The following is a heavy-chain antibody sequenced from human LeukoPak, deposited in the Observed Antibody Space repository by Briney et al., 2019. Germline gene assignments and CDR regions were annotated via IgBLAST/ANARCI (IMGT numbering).Heavy chain of an antibody. V-gene: IGHV3-30*01. CDR2: ISYDGSNK. D-gene: IGHD3-22*01. CDR3: ARSPYYYGSSGYYYGWFDP. Sequence: GGSLRLSCAASGFTFSSYAMHWVRQAPGKGLEWVAVISYDGSNKYYADSVKGRFTISRDNSKNTLYLQMNSLRAEDTAVYYCARSPYYYGSSGYYYGWFDPWGQGTLVTVSS. CDR1: GFTFSSYA. J-gene: IGHJ5*02.